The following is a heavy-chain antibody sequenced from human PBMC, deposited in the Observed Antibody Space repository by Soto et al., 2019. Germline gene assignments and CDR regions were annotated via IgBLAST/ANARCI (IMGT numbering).Heavy chain of an antibody. D-gene: IGHD3-10*02. CDR1: GGTFSSYA. J-gene: IGHJ4*02. CDR3: ARSAMFGELNSADY. CDR2: IIPIFGTA. Sequence: SVKVSCKASGGTFSSYAISWVRQAPGQGLEWMGGIIPIFGTANYAQEFQGRVTITADESTSTAYMELSSLRSEDTAVYYCARSAMFGELNSADYWGQGTLVTVSS. V-gene: IGHV1-69*13.